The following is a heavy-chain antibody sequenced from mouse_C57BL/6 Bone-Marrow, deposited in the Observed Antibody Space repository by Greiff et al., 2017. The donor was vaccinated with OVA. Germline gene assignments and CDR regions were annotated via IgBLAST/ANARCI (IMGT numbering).Heavy chain of an antibody. CDR1: GYTFTDYY. CDR3: AKRYYYGSFAY. J-gene: IGHJ3*01. D-gene: IGHD1-1*01. Sequence: EVQLQQSGPVLVKPGASVKMSCKASGYTFTDYYMNWVKQSHGKSLEWIGVINPYNGGTSYNQKFKGKATLTVDKSASTAYMELNSLTSEDSAVYYCAKRYYYGSFAYWGQGTLVTVSA. CDR2: INPYNGGT. V-gene: IGHV1-19*01.